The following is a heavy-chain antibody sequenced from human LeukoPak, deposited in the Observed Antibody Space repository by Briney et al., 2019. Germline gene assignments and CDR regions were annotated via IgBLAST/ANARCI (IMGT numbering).Heavy chain of an antibody. D-gene: IGHD4/OR15-4a*01. Sequence: GGSLRLSCAASGFTFSDYYMSWIRQAPGKGLEWVSYISSSGSTIYYADSVKGRFTISRDNAKNSLFLQMNSLRAEDTAVFYCARARNYGEQNFDIWGQGTMVTVAS. CDR1: GFTFSDYY. CDR2: ISSSGSTI. J-gene: IGHJ3*02. CDR3: ARARNYGEQNFDI. V-gene: IGHV3-11*04.